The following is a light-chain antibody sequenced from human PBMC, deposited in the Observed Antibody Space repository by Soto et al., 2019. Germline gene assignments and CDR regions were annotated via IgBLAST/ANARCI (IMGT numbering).Light chain of an antibody. J-gene: IGLJ2*01. V-gene: IGLV4-60*02. CDR1: SGHSSYI. CDR2: LEGSGSY. Sequence: QLVLTQSSSASASLGSSVKLPCTLSSGHSSYIIAWHQQQPGKAPRYLMKLEGSGSYNKGSGVPDRFSGSSSGADRYLTISNLQFEDEANYYCATGDSNTRVFGGGTKLTVL. CDR3: ATGDSNTRV.